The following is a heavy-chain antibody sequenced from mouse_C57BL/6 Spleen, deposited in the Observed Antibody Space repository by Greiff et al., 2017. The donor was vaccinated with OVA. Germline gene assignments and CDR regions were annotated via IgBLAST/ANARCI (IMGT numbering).Heavy chain of an antibody. V-gene: IGHV1-76*01. CDR2: IYPGSGNT. J-gene: IGHJ1*03. CDR3: ARYYFDV. CDR1: GYTFTDYY. Sequence: QVQLQQSGAELVRPGASVKLSCKASGYTFTDYYINWVKQRPGQGLEWIARIYPGSGNTYYNEKFKGKATLTAEKSSSTAYMQLSSLTSEDSAVYFCARYYFDVWGTGTTVTVSS.